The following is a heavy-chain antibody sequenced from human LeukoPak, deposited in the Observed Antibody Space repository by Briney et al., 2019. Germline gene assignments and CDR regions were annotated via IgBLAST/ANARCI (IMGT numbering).Heavy chain of an antibody. J-gene: IGHJ5*02. V-gene: IGHV5-51*01. Sequence: GESLKISCKGSGYSFTSYWIGWVRQMPGKGLEWMGIIYPGDSDTRYSPSSQGQVTISADKSISTAYLQWSSLKASDTAMYYCARLLGTPGIPGGFDPWGQGTLVIVSS. CDR2: IYPGDSDT. CDR3: ARLLGTPGIPGGFDP. CDR1: GYSFTSYW. D-gene: IGHD7-27*01.